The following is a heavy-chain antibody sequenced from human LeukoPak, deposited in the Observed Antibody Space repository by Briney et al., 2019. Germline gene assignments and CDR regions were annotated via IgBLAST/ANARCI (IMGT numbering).Heavy chain of an antibody. CDR2: ISAYNGNT. CDR1: GYTFTSYY. Sequence: GASVKVSCKASGYTFTSYYMHWVRQAPGQGLEWMGWISAYNGNTNYAQKLQGRVTMTTDTSTSTAYMELRSLRSDDTAVYYCARVGYYGSGSYAYYYYGMDVWGQGTTVTVSS. J-gene: IGHJ6*02. V-gene: IGHV1-18*04. D-gene: IGHD3-10*01. CDR3: ARVGYYGSGSYAYYYYGMDV.